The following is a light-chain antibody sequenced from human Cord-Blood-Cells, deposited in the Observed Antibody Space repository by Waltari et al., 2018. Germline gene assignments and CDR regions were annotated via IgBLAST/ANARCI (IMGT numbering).Light chain of an antibody. CDR3: QQYYSTPFT. Sequence: DIVMTQSPDSLAVPLGERATINCKSSQSVLYSSNNKNYLAWYQQKPGQPPKLLIYWASTRESGVPDRFRGSGSGTDFTLTISSLQAEDVAVYYCQQYYSTPFTFGPGTKVDIK. CDR2: WAS. V-gene: IGKV4-1*01. CDR1: QSVLYSSNNKNY. J-gene: IGKJ3*01.